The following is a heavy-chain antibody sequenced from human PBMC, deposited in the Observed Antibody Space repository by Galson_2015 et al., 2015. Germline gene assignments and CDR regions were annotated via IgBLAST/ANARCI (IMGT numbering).Heavy chain of an antibody. D-gene: IGHD4-17*01. Sequence: SLRLSCAASGFTFSGYDMNWIRQAPGKGLEWVSYISRSATYIYYADSVKGRFTISRDDAKNSLYLQMNDLRAEDTAVYYCARDPDGDYDFDYWGQGTLVTVSS. V-gene: IGHV3-11*04. CDR1: GFTFSGYD. CDR2: ISRSATYI. CDR3: ARDPDGDYDFDY. J-gene: IGHJ4*02.